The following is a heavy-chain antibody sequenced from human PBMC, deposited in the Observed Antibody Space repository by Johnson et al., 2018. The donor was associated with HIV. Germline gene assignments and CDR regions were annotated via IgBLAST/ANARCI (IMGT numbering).Heavy chain of an antibody. D-gene: IGHD2-2*01. V-gene: IGHV3-30-3*01. CDR1: GFTFSSYA. CDR3: ARDGGIGSTREDAFDI. Sequence: QVQLVESGGGVVQPGRSLRLSCAASGFTFSSYAMHWVRQAPGKGLEWVAVISYDGSNKYYADSVKGRFTISRDTSKNTLYLQMNSLGAEDTAVYYCARDGGIGSTREDAFDIWGQGTMVIVSS. CDR2: ISYDGSNK. J-gene: IGHJ3*02.